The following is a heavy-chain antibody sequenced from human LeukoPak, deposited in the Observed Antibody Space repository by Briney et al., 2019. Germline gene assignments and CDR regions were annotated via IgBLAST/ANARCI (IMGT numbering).Heavy chain of an antibody. Sequence: GRSLRLSCAASGFTFSSYGMHWVRQAPGKGLEWVAVIWYDGSNKYYADSVKGRFTISRDNSKNTLYLQMNSLRAEDTAVYYCAKGNTVIDRSFDYWGQGTLVTVSS. D-gene: IGHD4-11*01. CDR1: GFTFSSYG. CDR2: IWYDGSNK. CDR3: AKGNTVIDRSFDY. J-gene: IGHJ4*02. V-gene: IGHV3-33*06.